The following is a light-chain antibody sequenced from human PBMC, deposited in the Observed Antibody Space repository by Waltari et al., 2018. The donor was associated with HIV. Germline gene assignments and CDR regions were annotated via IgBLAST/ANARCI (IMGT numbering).Light chain of an antibody. Sequence: LVLTQSPGTLSSSSGATVTLSCRASQTIESNYLAWYQHIPGQPPKFLIFGASQRAKGVPDRFSDNGSGTDFSLTISRLEPEDSAVYFCQQYGSSPPFTFGHGTTLEI. CDR1: QTIESNY. CDR2: GAS. CDR3: QQYGSSPPFT. V-gene: IGKV3-20*01. J-gene: IGKJ2*01.